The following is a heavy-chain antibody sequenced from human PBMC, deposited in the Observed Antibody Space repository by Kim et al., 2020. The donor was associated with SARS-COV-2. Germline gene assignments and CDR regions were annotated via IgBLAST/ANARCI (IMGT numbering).Heavy chain of an antibody. CDR1: GGPISTSGFY. Sequence: SETLSLTCTVSGGPISTSGFYLGWIRQPPGKGLEWIGSIYYNGRTHYNPSLNGRVTVSVDTSKSQFSLRLSSVTAADTAVYYCARLYESFLPFDYWGQGTLVTVSS. CDR2: IYYNGRT. J-gene: IGHJ4*02. D-gene: IGHD3-16*01. V-gene: IGHV4-39*01. CDR3: ARLYESFLPFDY.